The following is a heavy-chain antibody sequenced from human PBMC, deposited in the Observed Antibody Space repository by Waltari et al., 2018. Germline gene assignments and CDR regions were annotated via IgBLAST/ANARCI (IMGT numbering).Heavy chain of an antibody. CDR2: IYHSGST. J-gene: IGHJ4*02. CDR1: GGSISSGGYS. Sequence: QLQLQESGSGLVQPSQTLSLTCAVSGGSISSGGYSWSWIRQPPGKGLEWIGYIYHSGSTYYNPSLKSRVTISVDRSKNQFSLKLSSVTAADTAVYYCARVICPTTVKRGCSSFDYWGQGTLVTVSS. CDR3: ARVICPTTVKRGCSSFDY. V-gene: IGHV4-30-2*01. D-gene: IGHD4-4*01.